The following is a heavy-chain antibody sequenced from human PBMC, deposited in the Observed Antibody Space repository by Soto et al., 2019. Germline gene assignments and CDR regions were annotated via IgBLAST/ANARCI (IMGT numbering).Heavy chain of an antibody. D-gene: IGHD3-16*01. CDR1: GGSIINYY. CDR3: ASGGKWFDP. Sequence: SATLSLTCHFSGGSIINYYWTWVRQSPEKGLEWIGYMYYNGNINYNPSLKSRVTISIDTSKNQFSLTLKAVTAADTAVYYCASGGKWFDPCG. CDR2: MYYNGNI. J-gene: IGHJ5*02. V-gene: IGHV4-59*07.